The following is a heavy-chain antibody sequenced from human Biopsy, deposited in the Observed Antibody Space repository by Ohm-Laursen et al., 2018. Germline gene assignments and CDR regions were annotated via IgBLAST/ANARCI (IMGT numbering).Heavy chain of an antibody. Sequence: SETLSLTWDVSGGDINNYYWSWIRQPAGKGLEWIGRIYPGGSTNYNPSLKSRVTMSVDTSKKQLSLRLRSVTAADTAMYYCAGVVLGPTNDAFDLWGQGTMVVVSS. J-gene: IGHJ3*01. D-gene: IGHD3-22*01. CDR1: GGDINNYY. CDR2: IYPGGST. V-gene: IGHV4-4*07. CDR3: AGVVLGPTNDAFDL.